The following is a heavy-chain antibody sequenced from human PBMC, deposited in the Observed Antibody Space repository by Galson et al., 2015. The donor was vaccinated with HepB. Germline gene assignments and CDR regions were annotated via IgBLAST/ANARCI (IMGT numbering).Heavy chain of an antibody. CDR1: GFTFDDYA. CDR3: AKDMLLYYDSSGYALNDAFDI. J-gene: IGHJ3*02. CDR2: ISWNSGSI. D-gene: IGHD3-22*01. Sequence: SLRLSCAASGFTFDDYAMHWVRQAPGKGLEWVSGISWNSGSIGYADSVKGRFTISRDNAKNSLYLQMNSLRAEDTALYYCAKDMLLYYDSSGYALNDAFDIWGQGTMVTVSS. V-gene: IGHV3-9*01.